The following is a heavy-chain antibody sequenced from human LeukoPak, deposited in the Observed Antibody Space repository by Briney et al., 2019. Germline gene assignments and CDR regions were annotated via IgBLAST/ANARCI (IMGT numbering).Heavy chain of an antibody. J-gene: IGHJ5*02. D-gene: IGHD1-26*01. CDR1: GFTVSSNY. CDR2: IYSDGST. V-gene: IGHV3-53*01. Sequence: GGSLRLPCAASGFTVSSNYMSWVRQAPGKGLEWVSVIYSDGSTYYADSVKGRFTISRDNSKNTLYLQMNSLRAEDTAVYYCAKTIVGVTNWFDPWGQGTLVTVSS. CDR3: AKTIVGVTNWFDP.